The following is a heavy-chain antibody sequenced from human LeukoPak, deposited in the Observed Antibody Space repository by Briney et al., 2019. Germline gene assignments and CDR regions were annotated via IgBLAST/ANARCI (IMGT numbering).Heavy chain of an antibody. Sequence: GGSLRLSCAASGFTFDDYAMHWVRQAPGKGLEWVSGITWHSGSRGYADSVKGRFTISRDNAMNSLYLEMNSLRAEDTAVYYCAKDRWNGVAAFWGQGTLVTVSS. CDR3: AKDRWNGVAAF. D-gene: IGHD1-1*01. J-gene: IGHJ4*02. V-gene: IGHV3-9*01. CDR1: GFTFDDYA. CDR2: ITWHSGSR.